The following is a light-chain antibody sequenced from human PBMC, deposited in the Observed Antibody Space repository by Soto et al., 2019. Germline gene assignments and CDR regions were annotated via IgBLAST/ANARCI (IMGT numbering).Light chain of an antibody. CDR2: KAT. Sequence: DIQMTQSPSTLSASVGDRVTITCRASQSITTWLAWYQQKPGKAPKLLIYKATNLQSGVPSRFSVSGSGTEFSLTISSLQPDDFATYYCQRYNDYQYIFGQGTKLEIK. V-gene: IGKV1-5*03. CDR1: QSITTW. J-gene: IGKJ2*01. CDR3: QRYNDYQYI.